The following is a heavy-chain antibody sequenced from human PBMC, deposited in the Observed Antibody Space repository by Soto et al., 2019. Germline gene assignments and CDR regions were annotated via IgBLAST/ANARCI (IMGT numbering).Heavy chain of an antibody. CDR2: IWYDGSNK. CDR3: ARADSYYDSSGYISPFFDY. V-gene: IGHV3-33*01. D-gene: IGHD3-22*01. J-gene: IGHJ4*02. CDR1: GFTFSSYG. Sequence: GGSLRLSCAASGFTFSSYGMHWVRQAPGKGLGWVAVIWYDGSNKYYADSVKGRFTISRDNSKNTLYLQMNSLRAEDTAVYYCARADSYYDSSGYISPFFDYWGQGTLVTVSS.